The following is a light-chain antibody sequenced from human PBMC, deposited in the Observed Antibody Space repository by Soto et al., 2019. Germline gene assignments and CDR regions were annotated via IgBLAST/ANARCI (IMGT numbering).Light chain of an antibody. V-gene: IGKV1-39*01. Sequence: DIQMTQSPSSLSASVGDRVNVTCRASQSISSYLNWYQQNSGKAPKLLIYVASTLRTGVPSRFSGSGSGTDFTLTIRPLQPEDFATYYCQQRFRTPFTFGQGTKLEIK. CDR1: QSISSY. CDR2: VAS. J-gene: IGKJ2*01. CDR3: QQRFRTPFT.